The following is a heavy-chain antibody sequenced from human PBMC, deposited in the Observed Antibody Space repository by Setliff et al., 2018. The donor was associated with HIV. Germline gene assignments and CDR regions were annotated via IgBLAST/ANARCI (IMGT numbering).Heavy chain of an antibody. J-gene: IGHJ4*02. CDR2: ISYSTGYI. Sequence: GGSLRLSCAASGFTFSSYTMNWVRQAPGKGLEWVSSISYSTGYIYYADSVKGRFAISRDNAKSSLYLQMNSLRAEDTAVYYCARDLIPPRYKWNYGVDHWGQGTLVTVSS. D-gene: IGHD1-7*01. CDR1: GFTFSSYT. V-gene: IGHV3-21*01. CDR3: ARDLIPPRYKWNYGVDH.